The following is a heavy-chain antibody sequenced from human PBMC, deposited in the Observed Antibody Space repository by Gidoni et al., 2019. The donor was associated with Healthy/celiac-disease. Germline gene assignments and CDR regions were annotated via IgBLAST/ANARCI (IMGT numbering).Heavy chain of an antibody. Sequence: QVQLQESGPGLVKPADTLSLTCAVSGYSNSSSNWWGWIRQPPGKGLEWIGYIYYSGSTYYNPSLKSRVTMSVDTSKNQFSLKLSSVTAVDTAVYYCARSTFDYRVAFDIWGQGTMVTVSS. D-gene: IGHD3-9*01. CDR1: GYSNSSSNW. J-gene: IGHJ3*02. CDR2: IYYSGST. V-gene: IGHV4-28*01. CDR3: ARSTFDYRVAFDI.